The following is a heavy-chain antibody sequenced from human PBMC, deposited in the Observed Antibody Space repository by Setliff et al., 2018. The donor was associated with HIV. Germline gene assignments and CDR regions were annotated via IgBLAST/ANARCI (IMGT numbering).Heavy chain of an antibody. J-gene: IGHJ6*03. Sequence: ASVKVSCKASGYTFTTYSMHWVRQAPGQSLEWMGWINVGKGDTKYSPAFRGRATLTRDTSAFTAYMELSSLRSEDMAVYYCARGVLSGSPYYLDVWGEGTTVTVSS. V-gene: IGHV1-3*03. CDR1: GYTFTTYS. CDR3: ARGVLSGSPYYLDV. D-gene: IGHD3-3*01. CDR2: INVGKGDT.